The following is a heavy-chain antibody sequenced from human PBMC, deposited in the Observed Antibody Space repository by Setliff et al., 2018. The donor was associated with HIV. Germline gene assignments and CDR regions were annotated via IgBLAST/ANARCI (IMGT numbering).Heavy chain of an antibody. V-gene: IGHV1-8*02. CDR2: MNPNSGNT. J-gene: IGHJ6*02. Sequence: ASVKVSCKASGYTFTSYDINWVRQATGRGLEWMGWMNPNSGNTGYAQKFQGRVTMTRNTSISTAYMELSSLRSEDTAVYYCARGGYYDSSGYFPLSNYYYGMDVWGQGTTVTVSS. D-gene: IGHD3-22*01. CDR3: ARGGYYDSSGYFPLSNYYYGMDV. CDR1: GYTFTSYD.